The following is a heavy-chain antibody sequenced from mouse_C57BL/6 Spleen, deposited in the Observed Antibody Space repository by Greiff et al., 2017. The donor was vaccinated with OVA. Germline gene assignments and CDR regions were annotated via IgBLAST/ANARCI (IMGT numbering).Heavy chain of an antibody. J-gene: IGHJ4*01. Sequence: VKLMESGPELVKPGASVKISCKASGYAFSSSWMNWVKQRPGKGLEWIGRIYPGDGDTNYNGKFKGKATLTADKSSSTAYMQLSSLTSEDSAVYFCAKLWLRRDAMDYWGQGTSVTVSS. V-gene: IGHV1-82*01. CDR2: IYPGDGDT. CDR3: AKLWLRRDAMDY. D-gene: IGHD2-2*01. CDR1: GYAFSSSW.